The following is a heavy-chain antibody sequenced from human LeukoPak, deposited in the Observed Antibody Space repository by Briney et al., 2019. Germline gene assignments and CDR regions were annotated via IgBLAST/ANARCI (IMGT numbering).Heavy chain of an antibody. V-gene: IGHV3-15*01. CDR1: GFIFSSAW. D-gene: IGHD2-2*01. CDR3: ARGFCNSTRCYQGPFDF. CDR2: IKNKTHGGAT. Sequence: GGSLRLSCAASGFIFSSAWMTWVRQAPGKGLEWVGHIKNKTHGGATDYAAPVKGRFIISRDDSTNTLYLQMNSLRTEDTAVYYRARGFCNSTRCYQGPFDFWGQGTLVTVSS. J-gene: IGHJ4*02.